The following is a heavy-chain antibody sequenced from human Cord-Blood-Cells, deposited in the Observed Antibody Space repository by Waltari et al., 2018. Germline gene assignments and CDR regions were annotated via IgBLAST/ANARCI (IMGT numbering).Heavy chain of an antibody. J-gene: IGHJ3*02. Sequence: QVQLQESGPGLVKPSQTLSLTCTVSGGSISSGDYYWSWIRQPPGKGLAWIGYIYDGGSTYYNPSLKSRVTIAVDTSKNQLSLKRSSVTAADTAVYYCASKSVVADAFDIWGQGTMVTVSS. CDR2: IYDGGST. D-gene: IGHD5-12*01. CDR3: ASKSVVADAFDI. V-gene: IGHV4-30-4*08. CDR1: GGSISSGDYY.